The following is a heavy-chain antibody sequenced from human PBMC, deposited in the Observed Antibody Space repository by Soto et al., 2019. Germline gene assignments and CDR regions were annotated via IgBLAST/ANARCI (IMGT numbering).Heavy chain of an antibody. CDR2: IIPIFGTA. CDR3: ARGPLDSGGNPYSNGYFHH. J-gene: IGHJ2*01. CDR1: GGTFSSYA. Sequence: QVQLVQSGAEVKKPGSSVKVSCKASGGTFSSYAISWVRQAPGQGLEWMGGIIPIFGTANYAQKFQGRVTITADESTSTAYMELSSLRSEDTAVYYCARGPLDSGGNPYSNGYFHHRGRGTLVTVSS. D-gene: IGHD4-17*01. V-gene: IGHV1-69*12.